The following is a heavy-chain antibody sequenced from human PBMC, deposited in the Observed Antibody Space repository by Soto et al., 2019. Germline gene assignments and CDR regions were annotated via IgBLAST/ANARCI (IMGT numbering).Heavy chain of an antibody. J-gene: IGHJ5*02. CDR3: GSIAVAEGFDP. CDR1: GFNVSYNY. CDR2: IFYGGTT. Sequence: EVQLVETGGGLVQPGGSLRLSCAASGFNVSYNYISWVRQPPGQGLEWVSVIFYGGTTYYAEPVKGRFTISRDNSKNMVYLQMNSLRVEDTAVYYCGSIAVAEGFDPWGQGTLVTVSS. D-gene: IGHD6-19*01. V-gene: IGHV3-53*02.